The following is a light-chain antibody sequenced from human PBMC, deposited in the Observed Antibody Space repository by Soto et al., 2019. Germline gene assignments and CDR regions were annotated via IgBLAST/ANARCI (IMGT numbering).Light chain of an antibody. CDR3: RSYSASNSHYV. Sequence: LKQPPYATGSFVESGPISYNETSSDVGGYNYVSWYQQHPGKAPKLMIYEVSERPSGVPDRFSGSKSGNTASLTVSGLHADEEADDYCRSYSASNSHYVVGTVTKVIVL. V-gene: IGLV2-8*01. J-gene: IGLJ1*01. CDR1: SSDVGGYNY. CDR2: EVS.